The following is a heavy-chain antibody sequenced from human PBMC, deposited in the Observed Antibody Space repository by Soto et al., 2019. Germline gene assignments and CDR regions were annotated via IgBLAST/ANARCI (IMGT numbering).Heavy chain of an antibody. CDR1: GYSFTSYW. J-gene: IGHJ6*03. CDR3: ARANPYSSGPSYYYMDV. V-gene: IGHV5-51*01. D-gene: IGHD6-19*01. Sequence: PGESLKISCKGSGYSFTSYWIGWVRQMPGKGLEWMGIIYPGDSDTRYSPSFQGQVTISADKSISTAYLQWSSLKASDTAMYYCARANPYSSGPSYYYMDVWGKGTTVTVSS. CDR2: IYPGDSDT.